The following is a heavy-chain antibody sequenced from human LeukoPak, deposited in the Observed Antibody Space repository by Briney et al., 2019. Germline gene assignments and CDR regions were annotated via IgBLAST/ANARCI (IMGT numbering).Heavy chain of an antibody. J-gene: IGHJ3*02. CDR2: ITPILGIA. D-gene: IGHD3-10*01. CDR3: ATKGRGSGSYYKGRGDDAFDI. V-gene: IGHV1-69*04. CDR1: GGTFSSYA. Sequence: ASVKVSCKAFGGTFSSYAISWVRQAPGQGLEWMGRITPILGIANYAQKFQGRVTITADKSTSTAYMELSSLRSEDTAVYYCATKGRGSGSYYKGRGDDAFDIWGQGTMVTVSS.